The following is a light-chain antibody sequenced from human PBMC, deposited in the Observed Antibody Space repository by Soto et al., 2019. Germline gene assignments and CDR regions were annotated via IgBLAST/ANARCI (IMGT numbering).Light chain of an antibody. V-gene: IGKV3-15*01. CDR1: QSIGSN. CDR3: QRYNNWPFT. J-gene: IGKJ4*01. Sequence: EIVLTQSPPTLSVSPGERATLSCRASQSIGSNLAWYQHKPGQAPRLLIYDTSTRATGVPARFSGSGSGTEFTLTISSLQSEDFAVYYCQRYNNWPFTFGGGTKVEIK. CDR2: DTS.